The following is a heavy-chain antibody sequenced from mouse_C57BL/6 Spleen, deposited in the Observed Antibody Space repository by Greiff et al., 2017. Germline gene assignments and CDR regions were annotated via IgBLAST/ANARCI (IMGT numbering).Heavy chain of an antibody. D-gene: IGHD2-14*01. CDR3: ARQYEDYAMDY. CDR2: ISYDGSN. Sequence: EVKLVESGPGLVKPSQSLSLTCSVTGYSITSGYYWNWIRQFPGNKLEWMGYISYDGSNNYNPSLKNRISITRDTSKNQFFLKLNSVTTEDTATYYCARQYEDYAMDYWGQGTSVTVSS. CDR1: GYSITSGYY. J-gene: IGHJ4*01. V-gene: IGHV3-6*01.